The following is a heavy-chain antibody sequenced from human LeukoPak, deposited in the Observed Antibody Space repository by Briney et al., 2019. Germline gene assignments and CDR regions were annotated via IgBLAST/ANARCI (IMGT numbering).Heavy chain of an antibody. CDR1: GFTFRNYV. Sequence: SGGSLGLSCAASGFTFRNYVMDWVRQAPGKGLEWVAVTSSDLNVKLYADSVKGRFTISRHNSRSPLYLQMNSLRPEDTAIYYCAREGYYGSGSPPSLYFDYWGQGTLVTASS. D-gene: IGHD3-10*01. V-gene: IGHV3-30-3*01. CDR3: AREGYYGSGSPPSLYFDY. CDR2: TSSDLNVK. J-gene: IGHJ4*02.